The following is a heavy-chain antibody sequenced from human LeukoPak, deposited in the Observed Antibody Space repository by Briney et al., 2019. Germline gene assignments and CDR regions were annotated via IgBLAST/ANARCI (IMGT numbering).Heavy chain of an antibody. CDR1: GGSISSSNW. V-gene: IGHV4-4*02. CDR2: IFHSGST. CDR3: ARVREDPWNSAPHAFDI. D-gene: IGHD1-1*01. Sequence: SGTLSLTCAVSGGSISSSNWWSWVRQPPGKGLEWIGEIFHSGSTNYNPSLKSRVTISVDTSKNQFSLKLSSVTAADTAVYYCARVREDPWNSAPHAFDIWGQGTMVTVSS. J-gene: IGHJ3*02.